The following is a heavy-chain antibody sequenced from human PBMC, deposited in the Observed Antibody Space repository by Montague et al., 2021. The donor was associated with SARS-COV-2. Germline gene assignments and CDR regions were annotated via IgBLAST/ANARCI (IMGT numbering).Heavy chain of an antibody. Sequence: SETLSLTCSVSGHSIWSSDWWTWFRQPPGKGLEWIGEIYHSGSTTYNPSLKSRVTISVDKSKNKFSLTLTSLTAADTAVYYYTRAQKTITGMLIPPYYFDFWGQGTLVTVSS. CDR1: GHSIWSSDW. D-gene: IGHD3-3*01. CDR2: IYHSGST. V-gene: IGHV4-4*02. CDR3: TRAQKTITGMLIPPYYFDF. J-gene: IGHJ4*02.